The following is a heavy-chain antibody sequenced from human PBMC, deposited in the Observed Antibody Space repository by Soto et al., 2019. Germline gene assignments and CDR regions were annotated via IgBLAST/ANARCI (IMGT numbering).Heavy chain of an antibody. CDR1: GGCFSGYF. D-gene: IGHD3-10*01. V-gene: IGHV4-34*01. CDR2: INHSGST. J-gene: IGHJ6*02. CDR3: ARFYLIIIVRKGGYGMYV. Sequence: TSETLSLTCAVYGGCFSGYFWSWIRQPPGKGLEWIGEINHSGSTNYNPSLKSRVTISVDTSKNQFSLKLSSVTAADTAVYYCARFYLIIIVRKGGYGMYVWGQGTTVTVSS.